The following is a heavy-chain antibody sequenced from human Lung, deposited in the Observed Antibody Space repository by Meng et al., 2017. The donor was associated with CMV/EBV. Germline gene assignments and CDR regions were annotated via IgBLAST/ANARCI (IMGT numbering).Heavy chain of an antibody. D-gene: IGHD3-3*01. CDR3: AKGERQFCSSFNCHYQYYGMDV. CDR2: NRHDGTNK. J-gene: IGHJ6*02. Sequence: GGSLRLXYAASGFSFSDYAMHWVRQAPGKGLEWVTFNRHDGTNKYYAESVKGQFTISRDNSKSTLYLHMNRLRPEDTAVYYCAKGERQFCSSFNCHYQYYGMDVWGQGTTVTVSS. CDR1: GFSFSDYA. V-gene: IGHV3-30*02.